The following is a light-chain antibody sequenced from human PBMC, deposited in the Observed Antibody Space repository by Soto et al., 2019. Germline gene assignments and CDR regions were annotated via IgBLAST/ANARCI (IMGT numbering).Light chain of an antibody. CDR3: QQYNSYSSFT. CDR1: QSISSW. V-gene: IGKV1-5*01. J-gene: IGKJ2*01. Sequence: DIQMTQSPSTLSASVGDRVTITCRASQSISSWLAWYQQKPGKAPKVLIYDASSLESGVPSRFSGSGSGTEFPLTISSLQPDDLATYYCQQYNSYSSFTFGQGTKLEIK. CDR2: DAS.